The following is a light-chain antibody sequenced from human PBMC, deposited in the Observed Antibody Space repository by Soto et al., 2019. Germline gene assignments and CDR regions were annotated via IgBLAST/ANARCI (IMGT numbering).Light chain of an antibody. CDR1: SSDVGGYNY. V-gene: IGLV2-8*01. Sequence: QSALTQPPSASGSPGQSVTISCTGTSSDVGGYNYVSWYQQHPGKAPTLMIYEVSKRPSGVPDRFSGSKSGNTASLTVSGLQAEDEADYYCSSYAGSKGVFGRGTKLTVL. CDR3: SSYAGSKGV. J-gene: IGLJ2*01. CDR2: EVS.